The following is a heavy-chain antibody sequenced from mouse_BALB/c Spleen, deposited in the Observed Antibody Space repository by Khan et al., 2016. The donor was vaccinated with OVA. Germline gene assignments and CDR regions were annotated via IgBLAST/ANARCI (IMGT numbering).Heavy chain of an antibody. J-gene: IGHJ4*01. CDR3: TRPGDDYYCSSLFYAMDY. Sequence: QVQLKQSGAELVRPGTSVKVSCKASGYAFTNYLIEWIKQRPGQGLEWIGVINPGSGGTNYNEKFKDKATLTADKSSSTAYMQLSSLTSDDSAVYFCTRPGDDYYCSSLFYAMDYWGQGTSVTVSA. D-gene: IGHD1-1*01. CDR2: INPGSGGT. CDR1: GYAFTNYL. V-gene: IGHV1-54*01.